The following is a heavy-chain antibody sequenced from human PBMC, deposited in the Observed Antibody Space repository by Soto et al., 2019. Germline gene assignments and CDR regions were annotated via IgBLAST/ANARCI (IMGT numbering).Heavy chain of an antibody. CDR3: ARNARRSWWGGGMDV. J-gene: IGHJ6*02. Sequence: QVQLQESGPGLVKPSQTLSLTCTVSGGSISSGGYYWSWIRQHPGKGLEWIGYIHYSGSTYYNPSLKSRFTISVDTSKNQFSLKLSSVTAADTAGYYCARNARRSWWGGGMDVWGQGTTVTVSS. CDR2: IHYSGST. V-gene: IGHV4-31*03. D-gene: IGHD6-13*01. CDR1: GGSISSGGYY.